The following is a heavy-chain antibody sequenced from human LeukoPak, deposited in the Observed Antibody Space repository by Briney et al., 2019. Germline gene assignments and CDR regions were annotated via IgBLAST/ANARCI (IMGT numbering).Heavy chain of an antibody. CDR1: GFAFNSYW. Sequence: GGSLRLSCAASGFAFNSYWMSWVRQTPGKGLEWVATMDGGGSATYYVDSVKGRFTITRDNAKNSLFLQMNSLRAEDTALYYCENEEWYRFDYWGQGTLVTVPS. CDR3: ENEEWYRFDY. D-gene: IGHD2-8*01. J-gene: IGHJ4*02. V-gene: IGHV3-7*03. CDR2: MDGGGSAT.